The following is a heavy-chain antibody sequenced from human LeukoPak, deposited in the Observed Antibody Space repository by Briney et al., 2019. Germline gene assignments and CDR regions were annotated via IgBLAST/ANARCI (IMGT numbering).Heavy chain of an antibody. CDR1: GGTFSSYA. J-gene: IGHJ4*02. V-gene: IGHV1-69*05. D-gene: IGHD4-17*01. Sequence: SVKVSCKASGGTFSSYAISWMRQAPGQGLEWMGGIIPIFGTANYAQKFQGRVTITTDESTSTAYMELSSLRSEDTAVYYCARGDGDYNYFDYWGQGTLVTVSS. CDR3: ARGDGDYNYFDY. CDR2: IIPIFGTA.